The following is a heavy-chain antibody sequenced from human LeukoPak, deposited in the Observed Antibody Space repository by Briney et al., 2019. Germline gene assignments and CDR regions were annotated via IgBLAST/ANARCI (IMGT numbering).Heavy chain of an antibody. CDR1: GFTFSSYS. Sequence: GGSLRLSCVVSGFTFSSYSMNLVRQAPGKGLEWVSSISSSSSYIYYADSVKGRFPISRDNAKNSLYLQMNSLRAEDTAVYYCARAFGYCSGGSCYSDYWGQGTLVTVSS. D-gene: IGHD2-15*01. V-gene: IGHV3-21*01. J-gene: IGHJ4*02. CDR2: ISSSSSYI. CDR3: ARAFGYCSGGSCYSDY.